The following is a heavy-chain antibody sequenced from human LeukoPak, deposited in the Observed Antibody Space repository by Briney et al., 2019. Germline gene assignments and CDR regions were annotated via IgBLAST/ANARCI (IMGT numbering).Heavy chain of an antibody. CDR1: GGSISSSAYH. D-gene: IGHD6-19*01. CDR3: AIGGAVAGLYYFDY. V-gene: IGHV4-31*03. CDR2: IYYTGRT. Sequence: SQTLSLTCSVSGGSISSSAYHWSWFRQHPGKGLEWIGYIYYTGRTYYSPSLKSRVTISLDTSKNQFSLNLSSVTAADTAVYYCAIGGAVAGLYYFDYWGQGTLVTVPS. J-gene: IGHJ4*02.